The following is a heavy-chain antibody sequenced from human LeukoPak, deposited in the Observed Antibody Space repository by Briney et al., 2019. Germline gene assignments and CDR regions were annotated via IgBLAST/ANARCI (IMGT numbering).Heavy chain of an antibody. CDR1: GYTFTSYA. D-gene: IGHD3-10*01. CDR2: INAGNGNT. V-gene: IGHV1-3*01. J-gene: IGHJ6*02. Sequence: ASVKVSCKASGYTFTSYAMHWVRQAPGQRLEWMGWINAGNGNTKYSQKFQGRVTITRDTSASTAYMELSSLRSEDTAVYYCARGRLWFGEPRAGMDVWGQGTTVTVSS. CDR3: ARGRLWFGEPRAGMDV.